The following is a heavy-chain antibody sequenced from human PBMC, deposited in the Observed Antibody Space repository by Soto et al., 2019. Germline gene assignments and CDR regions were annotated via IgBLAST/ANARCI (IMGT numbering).Heavy chain of an antibody. Sequence: GGSLRLSCAASGFTFISYAMIFFRQAPGKGLEWVSAISGSGGSTYYADSVKGRFTISRDNSKNTLYLQMNSLRAEDTAVYYCAKGNTMEPFDPWGQGTLVTVSS. J-gene: IGHJ5*02. D-gene: IGHD3-10*01. CDR2: ISGSGGST. V-gene: IGHV3-23*01. CDR1: GFTFISYA. CDR3: AKGNTMEPFDP.